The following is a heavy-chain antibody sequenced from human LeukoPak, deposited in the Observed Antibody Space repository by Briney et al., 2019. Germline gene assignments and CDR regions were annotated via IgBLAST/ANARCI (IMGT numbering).Heavy chain of an antibody. D-gene: IGHD6-13*01. CDR1: GYTFSDYY. CDR3: TRDPPESAVGIDH. V-gene: IGHV1-2*02. J-gene: IGHJ4*02. Sequence: ASVKVSCKASGYTFSDYYVHWVRQAPGQGLEWMGWINAKNGDTKYAQNFQGRFTMTTDTSISIANMELSRLTSDDTAVYYCTRDPPESAVGIDHWGQGTLVTVSS. CDR2: INAKNGDT.